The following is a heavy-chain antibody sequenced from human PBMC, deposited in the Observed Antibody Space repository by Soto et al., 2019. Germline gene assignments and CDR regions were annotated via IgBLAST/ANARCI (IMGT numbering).Heavy chain of an antibody. J-gene: IGHJ6*02. CDR3: ARGGTRSSPGGYFYYGMDV. Sequence: GASVKVSCKTSAYSFTSYGFSWVRQAPGQGLEWMGWMSAYNGNTNYAQKFQGRVTMTTDTSTSTFYMELRSLRSDDTAVYFCARGGTRSSPGGYFYYGMDVWGQGTTVTVSS. D-gene: IGHD6-13*01. CDR1: AYSFTSYG. CDR2: MSAYNGNT. V-gene: IGHV1-18*01.